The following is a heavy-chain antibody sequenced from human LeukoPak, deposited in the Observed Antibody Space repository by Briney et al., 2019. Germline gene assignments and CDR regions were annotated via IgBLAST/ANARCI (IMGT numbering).Heavy chain of an antibody. D-gene: IGHD1-26*01. CDR1: GYTFTSYY. Sequence: ASVKVSCKASGYTFTSYYMHWVRQAPGQGLEWMGIINPSGGSTSYAQKFQGRVTMTRDMSTSTVYMELSSLRSEDTAVYYCAREEWELLRYYYFDYWGQGTLVTASS. V-gene: IGHV1-46*01. CDR3: AREEWELLRYYYFDY. J-gene: IGHJ4*02. CDR2: INPSGGST.